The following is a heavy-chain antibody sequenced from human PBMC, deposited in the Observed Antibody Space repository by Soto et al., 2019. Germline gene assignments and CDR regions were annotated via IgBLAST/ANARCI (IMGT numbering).Heavy chain of an antibody. V-gene: IGHV3-66*01. Sequence: PGGSLRLSCAASGFTVSSNYMSWVRQAPGKGLEWVSVIYSGGSTYYADSVKGRFTISRDNSRNTLYLQMNSLRAEDTAVYYCERGTRTRRGSSSWFPGVRENWFDPWGQGTMVTVGS. CDR2: IYSGGST. CDR3: ERGTRTRRGSSSWFPGVRENWFDP. D-gene: IGHD6-13*01. CDR1: GFTVSSNY. J-gene: IGHJ5*02.